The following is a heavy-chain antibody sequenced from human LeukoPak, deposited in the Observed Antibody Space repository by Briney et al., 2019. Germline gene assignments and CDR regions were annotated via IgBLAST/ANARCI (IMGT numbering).Heavy chain of an antibody. D-gene: IGHD1-26*01. Sequence: ASVTVSCTASGYTFTSYDINWVRQAPGQGLEWMGGIIPIFGTANYAQKFQGRVTITADESTSTAYMELSSLRFEDTAVYYCARDKVVGATADGHDAFDIWGQGTMVTVSS. CDR1: GYTFTSYD. CDR3: ARDKVVGATADGHDAFDI. V-gene: IGHV1-69*13. CDR2: IIPIFGTA. J-gene: IGHJ3*02.